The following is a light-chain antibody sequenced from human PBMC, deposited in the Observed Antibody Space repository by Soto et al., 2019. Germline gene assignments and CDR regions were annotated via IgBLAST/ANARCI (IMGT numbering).Light chain of an antibody. CDR1: TSDVGGSNY. Sequence: QSALTQPASVSGSPGQPITISCTGTTSDVGGSNYVSWYQHHPGKVPKLIIFEVTNRLSGVSNRFSGSKSGNTASLTISGLQAEDEAVYYCSSYTSNTALVFGTGTKLTVL. J-gene: IGLJ1*01. CDR3: SSYTSNTALV. CDR2: EVT. V-gene: IGLV2-14*01.